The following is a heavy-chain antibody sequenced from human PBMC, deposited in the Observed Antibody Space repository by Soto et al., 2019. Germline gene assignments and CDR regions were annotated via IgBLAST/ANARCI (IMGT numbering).Heavy chain of an antibody. D-gene: IGHD5-12*01. V-gene: IGHV3-48*02. Sequence: EVQLVESGGGWVQPGGSLRLSCAASGFAFSPYNMNWVRQAPGKGLEWISYISSRSTTVYSADSVQGRFTISRDDAENSLYLQMDSVRDEDTAVYYCARRAYDWNYFDIWGQGTLVTVSA. CDR3: ARRAYDWNYFDI. CDR1: GFAFSPYN. CDR2: ISSRSTTV. J-gene: IGHJ4*02.